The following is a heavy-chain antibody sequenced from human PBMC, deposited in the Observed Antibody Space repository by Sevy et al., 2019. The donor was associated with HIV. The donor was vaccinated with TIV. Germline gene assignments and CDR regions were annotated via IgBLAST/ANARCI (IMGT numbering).Heavy chain of an antibody. CDR2: ISYDGSSK. J-gene: IGHJ4*02. CDR1: GFSVSTHA. V-gene: IGHV3-30-3*01. Sequence: GGSLRLSCAASGFSVSTHAMHWVRQAPGKGLEWVALISYDGSSKYYADSVKGRLTISRDNSKNTLYLQMSSLRPDDTAVYYCTRVAGYSTGWYPSDYWGQGTLVTVSS. CDR3: TRVAGYSTGWYPSDY. D-gene: IGHD6-19*01.